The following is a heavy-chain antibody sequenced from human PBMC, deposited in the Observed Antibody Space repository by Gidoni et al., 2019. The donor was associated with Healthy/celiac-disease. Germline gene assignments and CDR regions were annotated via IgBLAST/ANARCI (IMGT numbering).Heavy chain of an antibody. V-gene: IGHV3-48*03. D-gene: IGHD6-19*01. CDR3: ARDHRAVADDYYYYYGMDV. J-gene: IGHJ6*02. CDR1: GFTFSSYE. Sequence: EVQLVESGGGLVQPGGSLRLSCAASGFTFSSYEMNWVRQAPGKGLEWVSYISSSGSTIYYADSVKGRFTISRDNAKNSLYLQMNSLRAEDTAVYYCARDHRAVADDYYYYYGMDVWGQGTTVTVSS. CDR2: ISSSGSTI.